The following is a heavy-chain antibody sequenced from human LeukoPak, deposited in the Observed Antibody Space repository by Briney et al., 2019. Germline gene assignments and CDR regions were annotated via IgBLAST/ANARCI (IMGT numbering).Heavy chain of an antibody. D-gene: IGHD6-19*01. J-gene: IGHJ4*02. V-gene: IGHV3-23*01. CDR1: GFTFSSYA. Sequence: GGSLRLSCAASGFTFSSYAMSWVRQAPGKGLGWVSAISGSGGSTYYADSVKGRFTISRHNSENTLYLQMNSLRAEDTAVYYCAKERRGSGWSYWGQGTLVTVSS. CDR3: AKERRGSGWSY. CDR2: ISGSGGST.